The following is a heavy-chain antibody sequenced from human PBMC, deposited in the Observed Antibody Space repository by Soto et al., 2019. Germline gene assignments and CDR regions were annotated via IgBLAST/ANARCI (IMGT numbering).Heavy chain of an antibody. J-gene: IGHJ4*02. CDR3: ARGPYYDFWSGSNPFYYFDY. CDR1: GGTIGSYA. Sequence: SVKVSCKESGGTIGSYAMRWVQQDKRQGLEWMGGIIPIFGTSIYAQNLQGRVTITADESTSTAYMELSSLRSEDTAVYYCARGPYYDFWSGSNPFYYFDYWGQGTLVTVSS. D-gene: IGHD3-3*01. CDR2: IIPIFGTS. V-gene: IGHV1-69*01.